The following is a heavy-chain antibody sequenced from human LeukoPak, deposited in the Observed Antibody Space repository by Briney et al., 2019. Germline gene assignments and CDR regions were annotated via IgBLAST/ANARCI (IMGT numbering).Heavy chain of an antibody. V-gene: IGHV3-30*02. Sequence: PGGSLRLSCAASGFTFSSYAMSWVRQAPGKGLEWVAFIRYDGSNKYYADSVKGRFTISRDNSKNTLYLHVNSLRPEDTAVYYCARRAGAYSHPYDYWGQGTLVTVSS. CDR1: GFTFSSYA. D-gene: IGHD4/OR15-4a*01. J-gene: IGHJ4*02. CDR2: IRYDGSNK. CDR3: ARRAGAYSHPYDY.